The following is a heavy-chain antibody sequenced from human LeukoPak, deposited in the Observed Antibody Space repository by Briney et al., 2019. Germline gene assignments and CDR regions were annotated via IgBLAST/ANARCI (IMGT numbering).Heavy chain of an antibody. D-gene: IGHD7-27*01. CDR3: VRALMGTSDH. V-gene: IGHV3-74*01. J-gene: IGHJ4*02. CDR2: MNSDGSTT. Sequence: PGGSLRLSCAASGLTVSSNYMSWVRQGPGKGLVWVSRMNSDGSTTNYADSVKGRFTISRDNAKNTLYLQMNSLRAEDTAVYYCVRALMGTSDHWGQGSLVTVSS. CDR1: GLTVSSNY.